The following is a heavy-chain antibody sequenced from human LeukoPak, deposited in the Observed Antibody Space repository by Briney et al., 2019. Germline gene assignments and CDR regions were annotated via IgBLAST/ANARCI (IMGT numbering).Heavy chain of an antibody. CDR3: ARGRDGYNQRGSFDY. CDR1: GYTFTSYY. D-gene: IGHD5-24*01. CDR2: INPSGGGT. J-gene: IGHJ4*02. V-gene: IGHV1-46*01. Sequence: ASVKVSCKASGYTFTSYYMHWVRQAPGQGLEWMGIINPSGGGTSYAQKFQGRVTMTRDTSTSTVYMELSSLRSEDTAVYYCARGRDGYNQRGSFDYWGQGTLVTVSS.